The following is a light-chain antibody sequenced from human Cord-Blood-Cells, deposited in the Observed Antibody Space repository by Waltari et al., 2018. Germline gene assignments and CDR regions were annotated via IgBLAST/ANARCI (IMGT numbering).Light chain of an antibody. V-gene: IGLV3-10*01. CDR2: EDS. J-gene: IGLJ3*02. Sequence: SYELTQPPSASVSPGQTARTPCSGDGLPKKYAYWYQQKSGQATVLVIYEDSKRPSGIPEGFSGSSSGTMATLTISGAQVEDEADYYCYSTDSSGNHRVFGGGTKLTVL. CDR1: GLPKKY. CDR3: YSTDSSGNHRV.